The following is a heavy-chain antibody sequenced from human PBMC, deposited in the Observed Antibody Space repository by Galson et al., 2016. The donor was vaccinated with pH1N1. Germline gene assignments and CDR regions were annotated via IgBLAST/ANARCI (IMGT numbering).Heavy chain of an antibody. Sequence: LSLTCTVSGGSVSSGSYYWSWIRQPPGKGLEWIGYIYYSGSTNYNPSLKSRVTISVDTSKNQFSLKLSSVTAADTAVYYCAREMGVLDESITYFDLWGRGTLVTVSS. CDR3: AREMGVLDESITYFDL. V-gene: IGHV4-61*01. D-gene: IGHD2-21*01. CDR2: IYYSGST. CDR1: GGSVSSGSYY. J-gene: IGHJ2*01.